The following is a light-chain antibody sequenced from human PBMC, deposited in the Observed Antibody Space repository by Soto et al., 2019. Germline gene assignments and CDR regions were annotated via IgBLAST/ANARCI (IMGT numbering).Light chain of an antibody. CDR1: QSLSSNY. Sequence: EIVLTQSPGTLSLSPGERATLSCRASQSLSSNYLAWYQQKAGQAPRLLIYGASSRATGIPDRFSGSGSGTDFTLTISRLEPEDFAVYYCQQYGSSPTWTFGQGTKVDIK. V-gene: IGKV3-20*01. J-gene: IGKJ1*01. CDR3: QQYGSSPTWT. CDR2: GAS.